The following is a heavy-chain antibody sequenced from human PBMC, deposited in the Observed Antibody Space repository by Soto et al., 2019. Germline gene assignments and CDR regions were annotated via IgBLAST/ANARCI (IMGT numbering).Heavy chain of an antibody. V-gene: IGHV1-69*13. CDR1: GGTFTNYA. Sequence: RASVKVSCKASGGTFTNYAFSWVRQAPGQGPEWMGGIIPIFGTPDYAQKFQGRVIITADESTRTVSMELSSLRSDDTAVYYCARERSVGYCITTTCPKPFYYYAMDVWGQGTTVTVSS. CDR3: ARERSVGYCITTTCPKPFYYYAMDV. J-gene: IGHJ6*02. D-gene: IGHD2-2*01. CDR2: IIPIFGTP.